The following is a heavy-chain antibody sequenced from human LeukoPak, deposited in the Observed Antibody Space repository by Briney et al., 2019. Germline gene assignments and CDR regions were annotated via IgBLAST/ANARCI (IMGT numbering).Heavy chain of an antibody. Sequence: GGSLRLSCAASGFTFSSYGMHWVRQAPGKGLEWVADIKQDGSDKYYVDSVKGRFTISRDNSKNSLYLQMNSLRAEDTAVYYCARGEGNSLYFHYWGQGTLVRV. CDR1: GFTFSSYG. CDR3: ARGEGNSLYFHY. CDR2: IKQDGSDK. V-gene: IGHV3-7*01. D-gene: IGHD1-7*01. J-gene: IGHJ4*02.